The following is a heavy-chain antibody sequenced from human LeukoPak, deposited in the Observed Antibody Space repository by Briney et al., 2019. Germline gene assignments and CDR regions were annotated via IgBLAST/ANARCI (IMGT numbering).Heavy chain of an antibody. CDR3: ARTYYDSSGYSWAFDI. V-gene: IGHV5-51*01. CDR1: RYSFTSYW. D-gene: IGHD3-22*01. J-gene: IGHJ3*02. Sequence: GESLKISCKGSRYSFTSYWIGWVRQLPGKGLEWMGIIYPGDSDTRYSPSFQGQVTISADKSTSTAYLQWSSLKASDTAMYYCARTYYDSSGYSWAFDIWGQGTMVTVSS. CDR2: IYPGDSDT.